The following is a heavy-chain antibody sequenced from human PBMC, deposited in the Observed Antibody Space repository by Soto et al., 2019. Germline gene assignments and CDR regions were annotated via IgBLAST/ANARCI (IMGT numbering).Heavy chain of an antibody. CDR1: TESFSTYY. CDR3: ARGSSIAGLYYGMDV. J-gene: IGHJ6*02. Sequence: PSETLSLTCAVHTESFSTYYCSWTRQPPGKGLEWIGYIYSSGSTHYNPSLQNRVTISLDTSKNQFSLKLSSVTAADAAVYYCARGSSIAGLYYGMDVWGQGTTVTVSS. CDR2: IYSSGST. D-gene: IGHD6-6*01. V-gene: IGHV4-59*12.